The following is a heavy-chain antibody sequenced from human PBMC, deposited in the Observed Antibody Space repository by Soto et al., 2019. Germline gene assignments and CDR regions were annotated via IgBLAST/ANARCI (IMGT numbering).Heavy chain of an antibody. D-gene: IGHD6-19*01. Sequence: GSLLLPCMASGFTFISSFMGWIRQAPGKGLEWVANINQDGGVTYYVDSVEGRFTISRDNTKDSLYLQMNSLRGEDTDIYYCARYYRGSGRYFFDYWGQGTQVTVSS. V-gene: IGHV3-7*03. CDR2: INQDGGVT. CDR3: ARYYRGSGRYFFDY. J-gene: IGHJ4*02. CDR1: GFTFISSF.